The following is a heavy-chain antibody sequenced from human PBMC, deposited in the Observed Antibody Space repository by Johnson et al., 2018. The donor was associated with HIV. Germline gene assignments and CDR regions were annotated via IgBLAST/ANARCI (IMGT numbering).Heavy chain of an antibody. CDR2: INWNGGST. J-gene: IGHJ3*02. CDR1: GFTFEDYG. Sequence: VQLVESGGGVVRPGGSLRLSCVASGFTFEDYGMNWVRQAPGKGLEWVSGINWNGGSTGYADSVKGRFNISRDNAKNSLYLQMNSLRAEDTAVYYCAKDQRRAVAGHDAFDIWGQGTMVTVSS. CDR3: AKDQRRAVAGHDAFDI. D-gene: IGHD6-19*01. V-gene: IGHV3-20*04.